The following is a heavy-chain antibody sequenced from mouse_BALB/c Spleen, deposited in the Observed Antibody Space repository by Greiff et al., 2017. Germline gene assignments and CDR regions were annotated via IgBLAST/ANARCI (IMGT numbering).Heavy chain of an antibody. CDR2: IRSKSNNYAT. D-gene: IGHD1-1*01. J-gene: IGHJ4*01. Sequence: DVKLQESGGGLVQPKGSLKLSCAASGFTFNTYAMNWVRQAPGKGLEWVARIRSKSNNYATYYADSVKDRFTISRDDSQSMLYLQMNNLKTEDTAMYYCTTVDAMDYWGQGTSVTVSS. V-gene: IGHV10-1*02. CDR3: TTVDAMDY. CDR1: GFTFNTYA.